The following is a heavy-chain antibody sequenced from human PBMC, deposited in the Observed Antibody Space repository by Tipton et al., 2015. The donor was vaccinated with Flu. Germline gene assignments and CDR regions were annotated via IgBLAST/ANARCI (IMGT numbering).Heavy chain of an antibody. D-gene: IGHD6-13*01. Sequence: LRLSCTVSGGSISSYYWSWIRQPPGKGPEWIGYIYYSGSTNYNPSLKSRVTISVDTSKNQFSLKLSSVTAADTAVYYCARQNLAAAGQSWFDPWGQGTLVTVSS. CDR3: ARQNLAAAGQSWFDP. J-gene: IGHJ5*02. CDR2: IYYSGST. V-gene: IGHV4-59*01. CDR1: GGSISSYY.